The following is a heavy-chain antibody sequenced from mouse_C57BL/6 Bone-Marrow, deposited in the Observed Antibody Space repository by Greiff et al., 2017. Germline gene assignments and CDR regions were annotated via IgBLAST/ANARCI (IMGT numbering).Heavy chain of an antibody. J-gene: IGHJ3*01. V-gene: IGHV5-12*01. CDR3: ARHGAAWFAY. Sequence: EVKLVESGGGLVQPGGSLKLSCAASGFTFSDYYMYWVRQTPEKRLEWVAFISNGGGGNDYPSTVKGRYTISRDNSTNTLYLQVSRLKSEDTAMYYCARHGAAWFAYWGQGTLVTVSA. D-gene: IGHD3-3*01. CDR2: ISNGGGGN. CDR1: GFTFSDYY.